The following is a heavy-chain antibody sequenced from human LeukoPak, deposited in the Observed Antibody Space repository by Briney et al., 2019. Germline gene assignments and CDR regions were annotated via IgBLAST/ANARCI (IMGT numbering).Heavy chain of an antibody. CDR3: ARGRAVWWELLAPFDY. CDR2: INHSGST. D-gene: IGHD1-26*01. J-gene: IGHJ4*02. V-gene: IGHV4-34*01. Sequence: KPSETLSLTCAVYGGSFSGYYWSWIRQPPGKGLEWIGEINHSGSTYYNPSLKTRVTISVDTSKNQFSLKLSSVTAADTAVYYCARGRAVWWELLAPFDYWGQGTLVTVSS. CDR1: GGSFSGYY.